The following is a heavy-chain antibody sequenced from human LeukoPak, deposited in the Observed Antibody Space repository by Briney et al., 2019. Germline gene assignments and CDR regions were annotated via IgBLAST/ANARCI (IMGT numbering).Heavy chain of an antibody. CDR3: ARVDTAMVLDY. Sequence: ASVNVSCKASGYTFTSYAMHWVRQAPGQRLEWMGWINAGNGNTKYSQKFQGRVTITADESTSTAYMELSSLRSEDTAVYYCARVDTAMVLDYWGQGTLVTVSS. CDR2: INAGNGNT. V-gene: IGHV1-3*01. D-gene: IGHD5-18*01. CDR1: GYTFTSYA. J-gene: IGHJ4*02.